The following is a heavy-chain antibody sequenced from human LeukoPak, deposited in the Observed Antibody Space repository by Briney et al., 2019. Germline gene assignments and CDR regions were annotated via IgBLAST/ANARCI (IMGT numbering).Heavy chain of an antibody. D-gene: IGHD3-22*01. V-gene: IGHV4-34*01. Sequence: SETLSLTCAVYGGSFSGYYWSWIRQPPGKGLEWIGEINHSGSTNYNPSLKSRITISINTSKNQFSLKLNSVTAADTAVYYCARLRNRYDTSGYYPFDYWGQGTLVTVSS. CDR3: ARLRNRYDTSGYYPFDY. J-gene: IGHJ4*02. CDR2: INHSGST. CDR1: GGSFSGYY.